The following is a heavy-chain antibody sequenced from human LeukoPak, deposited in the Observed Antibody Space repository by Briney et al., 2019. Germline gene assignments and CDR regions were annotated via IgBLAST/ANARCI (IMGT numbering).Heavy chain of an antibody. J-gene: IGHJ3*02. V-gene: IGHV1-46*01. D-gene: IGHD3-22*01. CDR2: INPSGGST. CDR3: ARSAEVSGRDYDSSGYYSDAFDI. CDR1: GYTITSYY. Sequence: ASVKVSCKASGYTITSYYMHWVRQAPGQGLEWMGIINPSGGSTSYAQKFQGRVTMTRDTSTSTVYMELSSLRSEDTAVYYCARSAEVSGRDYDSSGYYSDAFDIWGQGTMVTVSS.